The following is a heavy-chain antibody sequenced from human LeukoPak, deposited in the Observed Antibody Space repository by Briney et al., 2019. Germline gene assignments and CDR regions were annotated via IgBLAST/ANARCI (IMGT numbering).Heavy chain of an antibody. CDR2: IYSGGST. V-gene: IGHV3-66*01. J-gene: IGHJ6*02. CDR1: GFTVSSNY. CDR3: ARGLDYYYGMDV. Sequence: GSLRLSCAASGFTVSSNYMSRVRQAPGKGLEWVSVIYSGGSTYYADSVKGRFTISRDNSKNTLYLQMNSLRAEDTAVYYCARGLDYYYGMDVWGQGTTVTVSS.